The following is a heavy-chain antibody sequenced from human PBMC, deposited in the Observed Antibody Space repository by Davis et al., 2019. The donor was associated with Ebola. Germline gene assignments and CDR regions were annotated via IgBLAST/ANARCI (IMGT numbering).Heavy chain of an antibody. CDR1: EFTFSSYW. CDR3: VRDRNYQPTDP. Sequence: GESLKISCAASEFTFSSYWMTWVRQAPGKALEWVANINPDGSDKYYVESVKGRFTISRDNAKNSLYLQMNSLRVEDTGVYYCVRDRNYQPTDPWGQGTLVTVTS. D-gene: IGHD1-7*01. CDR2: INPDGSDK. V-gene: IGHV3-7*01. J-gene: IGHJ5*02.